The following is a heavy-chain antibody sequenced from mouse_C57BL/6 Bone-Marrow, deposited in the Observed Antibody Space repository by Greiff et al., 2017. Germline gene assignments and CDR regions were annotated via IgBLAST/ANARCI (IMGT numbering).Heavy chain of an antibody. CDR1: GFNIKDYY. J-gene: IGHJ3*01. CDR2: IDPEDGDT. CDR3: TYIYYDYLWCAY. V-gene: IGHV14-1*01. Sequence: VQLQQSGAELVRPGASVKLSCTASGFNIKDYYMHWVKQRPEQGLEWIGRIDPEDGDTEYAPKFQGKATMTADTSSNTAYLQLSSLTSEDTAVYYCTYIYYDYLWCAYWGQGTLVTVSA. D-gene: IGHD2-4*01.